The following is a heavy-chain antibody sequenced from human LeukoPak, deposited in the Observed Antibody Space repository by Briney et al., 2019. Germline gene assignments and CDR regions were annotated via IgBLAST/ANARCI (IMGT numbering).Heavy chain of an antibody. CDR1: GFTFSSYS. CDR2: ISSSSSYI. D-gene: IGHD6-13*01. J-gene: IGHJ4*02. CDR3: ARMSIAAAGTFDY. V-gene: IGHV3-21*01. Sequence: GGSLRLSCAASGFTFSSYSMNWVRQAPGKGLESVSSISSSSSYIYYADSVKGRFTISRDNAKNSLYLQMNSLRAEDTAVYYCARMSIAAAGTFDYWGQGTLVTVSS.